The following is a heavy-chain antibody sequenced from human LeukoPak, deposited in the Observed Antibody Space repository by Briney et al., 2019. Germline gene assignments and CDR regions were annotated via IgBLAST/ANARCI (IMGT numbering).Heavy chain of an antibody. CDR2: IYYSGST. V-gene: IGHV4-59*11. D-gene: IGHD1-20*01. Sequence: SEILSLTCTVSGGSISSHYWSWIRQPPGKGLEWIGYIYYSGSTNYNPSLKSRVTISVDTSKNQFSLKLSSVTAADTAVYYCARVLYNWNYYYYYYMDVWGKGTTVTVSS. CDR1: GGSISSHY. J-gene: IGHJ6*03. CDR3: ARVLYNWNYYYYYYMDV.